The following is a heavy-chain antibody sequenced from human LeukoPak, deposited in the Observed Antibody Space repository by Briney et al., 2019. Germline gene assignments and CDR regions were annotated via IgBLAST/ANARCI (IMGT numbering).Heavy chain of an antibody. D-gene: IGHD1-26*01. Sequence: PGGSLRLSCAASGFTFSSYSMNWVRQAPGKGLEWVSAISTRSTYTYYADSVRGRFTISRDDSKNTLYLQMNRLRVDDTARYYCAPWIVGGFWADYWGQGALVTVSS. V-gene: IGHV3-21*04. CDR1: GFTFSSYS. CDR3: APWIVGGFWADY. CDR2: ISTRSTYT. J-gene: IGHJ4*02.